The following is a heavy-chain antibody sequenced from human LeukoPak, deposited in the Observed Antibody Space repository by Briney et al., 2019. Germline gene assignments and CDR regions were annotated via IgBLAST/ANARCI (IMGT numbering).Heavy chain of an antibody. V-gene: IGHV3-49*03. D-gene: IGHD6-13*01. CDR1: GFTFGDYA. Sequence: SGGSLRLSCTASGFTFGDYAMSWFRQAPGKGLEWVGFIRSKAYGGTTEYAASVKGRFTISRDDSKSIAYLQMNSLKTEDTAVYFCSRGDSSRWYAVYFDYWGQGTLVTVSS. CDR3: SRGDSSRWYAVYFDY. J-gene: IGHJ4*02. CDR2: IRSKAYGGTT.